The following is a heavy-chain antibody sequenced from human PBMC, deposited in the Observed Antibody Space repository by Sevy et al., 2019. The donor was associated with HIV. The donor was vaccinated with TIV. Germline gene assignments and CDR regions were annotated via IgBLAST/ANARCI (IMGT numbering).Heavy chain of an antibody. CDR1: GFTFSDYY. CDR3: ARDVRSGHKRSSWPYYYYYYYMDV. V-gene: IGHV3-11*04. CDR2: ISSSGSTI. D-gene: IGHD6-13*01. Sequence: GGSLRLSCAASGFTFSDYYMSWIRQAPGKGLEWVSYISSSGSTIYYADSVKGRFTISRDNAKNSLYLQMNSLRAEDTAVYYCARDVRSGHKRSSWPYYYYYYYMDVWGKGTTVTVSS. J-gene: IGHJ6*03.